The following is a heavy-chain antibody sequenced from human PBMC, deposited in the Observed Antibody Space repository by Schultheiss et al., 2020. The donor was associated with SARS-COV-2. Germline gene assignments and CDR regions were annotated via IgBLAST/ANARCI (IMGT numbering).Heavy chain of an antibody. J-gene: IGHJ5*02. CDR1: GGSISSYY. V-gene: IGHV4-4*07. CDR3: ARKYYDFWSGYSRVRFDP. CDR2: IYTSGST. Sequence: GSLRLSCTVSGGSISSYYWSWIRQPAGKGLEWIGRIYTSGSTNYNPSLKSRVTISVDTSKNQFSLKLSSVTAADTAVYYCARKYYDFWSGYSRVRFDPWGQGTLVTVSS. D-gene: IGHD3-3*01.